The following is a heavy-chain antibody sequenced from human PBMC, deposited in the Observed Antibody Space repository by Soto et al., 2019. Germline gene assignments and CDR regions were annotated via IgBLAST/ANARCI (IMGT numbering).Heavy chain of an antibody. CDR2: IYYSGST. CDR3: ARTYYDFWSGYYHNNWFDP. V-gene: IGHV4-31*03. CDR1: GGSISSGGYY. Sequence: SETLSLTCTVSGGSISSGGYYWSWIRQHPGKGLEWIGYIYYSGSTYYNPSLKSRVTISVDTSKNQFSLKLSSVTAADTAVYYCARTYYDFWSGYYHNNWFDPWGQGTLVTVSS. J-gene: IGHJ5*02. D-gene: IGHD3-3*01.